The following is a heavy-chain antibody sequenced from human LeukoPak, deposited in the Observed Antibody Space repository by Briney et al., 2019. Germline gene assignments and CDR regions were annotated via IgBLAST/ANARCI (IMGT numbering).Heavy chain of an antibody. D-gene: IGHD2-2*01. CDR2: IYPDDSHT. J-gene: IGHJ3*02. CDR3: ARHRYDKYCSTNGCPGAFDI. Sequence: KSGESLKISCKGSGYSFTTYWIGWVRQMPGEGLEWMGIIYPDDSHTTYSPSFQGRVTISVDKSITTAYLQWSSLKASDTAMYYCARHRYDKYCSTNGCPGAFDIWGQGTTVTVSS. CDR1: GYSFTTYW. V-gene: IGHV5-51*01.